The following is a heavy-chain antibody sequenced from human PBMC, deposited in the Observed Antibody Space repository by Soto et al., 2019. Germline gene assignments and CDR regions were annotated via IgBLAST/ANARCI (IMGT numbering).Heavy chain of an antibody. CDR2: ISWNSGSI. D-gene: IGHD6-13*01. V-gene: IGHV3-9*01. CDR3: AKEAAGNYYYSGMDV. J-gene: IGHJ6*02. Sequence: GGSHRLSCRASGFTFSSYSMHWVRQAPGKGLEWVSGISWNSGSIGYADSVKGRFTISRDNAKNSLYLQMNSLRAEDTALYYCAKEAAGNYYYSGMDVWGQGTTVTVSS. CDR1: GFTFSSYS.